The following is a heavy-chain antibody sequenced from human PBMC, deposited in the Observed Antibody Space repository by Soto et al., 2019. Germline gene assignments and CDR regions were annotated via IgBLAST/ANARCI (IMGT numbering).Heavy chain of an antibody. CDR2: IYYSGST. J-gene: IGHJ5*02. D-gene: IGHD2-15*01. Sequence: PSETLSLTCTVSGGSISSSSYYWGWIRQPPGKGLEWIGSIYYSGSTYYNQSLKSRVTISVDTSKNQFSLKLSSVTAANTAVYYCARALLLNEIVVVVAATRYNWFDPWGQGTLVTVSS. V-gene: IGHV4-39*01. CDR3: ARALLLNEIVVVVAATRYNWFDP. CDR1: GGSISSSSYY.